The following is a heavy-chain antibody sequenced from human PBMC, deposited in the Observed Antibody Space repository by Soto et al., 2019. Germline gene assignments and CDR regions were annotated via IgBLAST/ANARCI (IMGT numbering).Heavy chain of an antibody. Sequence: EVQLVESGGGLVQPGGSLRLSCAASGFTFSTYWMHWVRRGPGKGLVWLSRINGDGSTTEYADSVKGRFTISRGNAKNTLYLQIHSLRVEDTAVYYCARDDNPDYWGQGTLVTVSS. J-gene: IGHJ4*02. CDR1: GFTFSTYW. V-gene: IGHV3-74*03. CDR3: ARDDNPDY. CDR2: INGDGSTT. D-gene: IGHD1-20*01.